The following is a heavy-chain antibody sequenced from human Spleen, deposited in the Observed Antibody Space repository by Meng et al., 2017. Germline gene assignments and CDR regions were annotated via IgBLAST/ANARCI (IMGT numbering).Heavy chain of an antibody. V-gene: IGHV1-69*13. D-gene: IGHD1-1*01. CDR3: ATDSRRYGSRFDP. CDR1: GGTLSTYA. Sequence: SVKVSCKASGGTLSTYAISWVRQAPGQGLEWMGRIIPIFGTTNYAQKFQGRVTITADESTSTAYMELSSVRSEDTAVYYCATDSRRYGSRFDPWGQGTLVTVSS. CDR2: IIPIFGTT. J-gene: IGHJ5*02.